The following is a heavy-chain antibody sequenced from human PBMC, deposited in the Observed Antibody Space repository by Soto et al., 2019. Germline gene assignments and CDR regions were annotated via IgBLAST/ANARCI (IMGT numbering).Heavy chain of an antibody. CDR3: ARDYDYIWGDY. Sequence: QVQLVQSGAEMKKPGASVKVSCKASGYSFTTYYMHWVRQAPGQGLEWMGIIDPSGGSTTYAQKFQGRVTITRDTSTSTGYMELSSLRSEDTALYYCARDYDYIWGDYWGQGTLVTVSS. D-gene: IGHD3-16*01. V-gene: IGHV1-46*01. CDR1: GYSFTTYY. CDR2: IDPSGGST. J-gene: IGHJ4*02.